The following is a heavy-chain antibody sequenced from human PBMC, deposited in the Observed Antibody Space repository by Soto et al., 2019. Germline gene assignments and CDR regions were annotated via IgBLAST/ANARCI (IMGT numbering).Heavy chain of an antibody. CDR2: INHSGST. J-gene: IGHJ4*02. D-gene: IGHD6-13*01. Sequence: QVQLQQWGAGLLKPSETLSLTCAVYGGSFSGYYWSWIRQPPGKGLEWIGEINHSGSTNYNPSLKSRVTISVDTSNNQFSLKLSSVTAADTAVYSCASARIAAGEVSGDYWGQGTLVTVSS. V-gene: IGHV4-34*01. CDR1: GGSFSGYY. CDR3: ASARIAAGEVSGDY.